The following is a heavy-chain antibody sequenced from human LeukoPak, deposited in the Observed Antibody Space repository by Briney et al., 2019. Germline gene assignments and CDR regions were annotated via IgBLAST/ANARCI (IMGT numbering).Heavy chain of an antibody. CDR1: GYTFTSYG. V-gene: IGHV1-18*01. D-gene: IGHD3-22*01. CDR2: ISAYNGNT. J-gene: IGHJ4*02. Sequence: ASVKVSCKASGYTFTSYGISWVRQAPGQGLEWMGWISAYNGNTNYAQKLQGRVTMTTGTSTSTAYMELRSLRSDDTAVYYCARELRRAYYYDSSGYSRPDYWGQGTLVTVSS. CDR3: ARELRRAYYYDSSGYSRPDY.